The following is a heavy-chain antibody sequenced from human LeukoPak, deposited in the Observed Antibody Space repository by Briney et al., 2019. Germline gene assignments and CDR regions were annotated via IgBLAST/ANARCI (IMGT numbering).Heavy chain of an antibody. D-gene: IGHD3-10*01. V-gene: IGHV3-23*01. CDR3: VKRGAYFGGFDY. J-gene: IGHJ4*02. CDR1: GFTFRNYD. Sequence: GGSLRLSCAASGFTFRNYDMSWVRQAPGKGLEWVSAVSGSGDDTYYADSVKGRFTITRDHSKSTLYLQMNSLRAEDTAVYYCVKRGAYFGGFDYWGQGTLVTVSS. CDR2: VSGSGDDT.